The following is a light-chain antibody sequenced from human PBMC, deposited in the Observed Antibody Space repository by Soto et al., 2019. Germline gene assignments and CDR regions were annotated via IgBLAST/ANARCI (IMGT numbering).Light chain of an antibody. J-gene: IGLJ2*01. V-gene: IGLV1-36*01. CDR1: SSNIGNNA. CDR3: QSYDNSLSVHVV. CDR2: YDD. Sequence: QSVLTQPPSVSEAPRQRVTISCSGSSSNIGNNAVNWYQQFPGKAPKLLIYYDDLLPSGVSDRFSGSKSGTSASLAISGLQFEDEADYYCQSYDNSLSVHVVFGGGTKLTVL.